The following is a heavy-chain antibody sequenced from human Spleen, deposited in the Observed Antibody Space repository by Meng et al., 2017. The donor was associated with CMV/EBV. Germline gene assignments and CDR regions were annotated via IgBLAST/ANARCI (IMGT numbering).Heavy chain of an antibody. D-gene: IGHD6-19*01. CDR3: ARERSSGSFDY. J-gene: IGHJ4*02. Sequence: LTCAVYGGYFSGYYWSWSRQPTGKGLEWIGEINHSGSTNDNPSIKRRVTISVDTSKNQFSLKLSSVTAADTAVYYCARERSSGSFDYWGQGTLVTVSS. V-gene: IGHV4-34*01. CDR2: INHSGST. CDR1: GGYFSGYY.